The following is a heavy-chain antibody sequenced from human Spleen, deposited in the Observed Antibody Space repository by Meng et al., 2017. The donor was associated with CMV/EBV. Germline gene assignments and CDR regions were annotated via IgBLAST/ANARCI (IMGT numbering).Heavy chain of an antibody. V-gene: IGHV3-30*04. D-gene: IGHD3-16*01. CDR2: ISYDGSNK. CDR3: AKDLQYFYDAGDYAGAGFDS. Sequence: GESLKISCAASGFTFSSYAIHWVRQAPGKGLEWVAVISYDGSNKYYADSVKGRFTISRDNTKNTLYLQMNTLTPEDTALYCCAKDLQYFYDAGDYAGAGFDSWGQGTLVTVSS. CDR1: GFTFSSYA. J-gene: IGHJ4*02.